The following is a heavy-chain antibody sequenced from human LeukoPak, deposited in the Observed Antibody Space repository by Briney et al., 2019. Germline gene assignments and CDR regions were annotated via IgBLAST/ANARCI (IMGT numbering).Heavy chain of an antibody. CDR2: ISSSGSTI. Sequence: GGSLRLSCAASGLTFSSYEMNWVRQAPGKGLEWVSYISSSGSTIYYADSVKGRFTISRDNAKNSLYLQMNSLRAEDTAVYYCARLAGGYYYYMDLWGKGTTVTVSS. CDR1: GLTFSSYE. V-gene: IGHV3-48*03. J-gene: IGHJ6*03. CDR3: ARLAGGYYYYMDL. D-gene: IGHD2-21*01.